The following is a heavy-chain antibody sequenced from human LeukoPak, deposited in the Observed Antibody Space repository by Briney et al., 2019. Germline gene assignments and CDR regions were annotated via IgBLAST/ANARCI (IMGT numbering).Heavy chain of an antibody. V-gene: IGHV3-30-3*01. CDR1: GFTFSSYA. Sequence: NPGRSLRLSCAASGFTFSSYAMHWVRQAPGKGLEWVAVISYDGSNKYYADSVKGRFTISRDNSKNTLYLQMNSLRAEDTAVYYCASLGFFDYWGQGTLVTVSS. J-gene: IGHJ4*02. CDR3: ASLGFFDY. CDR2: ISYDGSNK.